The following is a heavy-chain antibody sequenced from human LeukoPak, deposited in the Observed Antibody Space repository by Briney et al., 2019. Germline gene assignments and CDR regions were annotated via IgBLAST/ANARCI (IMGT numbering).Heavy chain of an antibody. CDR1: GFTFSNAW. V-gene: IGHV3-15*01. J-gene: IGHJ6*02. Sequence: GGSLRLSCAASGFTFSNAWMSWVRQAPGKGLEWVGRIKSKTDGGTTDYAAPVKGRFTISRDDSKNTLYLQMNSLKTEDTAVYYCTTEYIAARMIYHYGMDVWGQGTTVTVSS. D-gene: IGHD6-6*01. CDR2: IKSKTDGGTT. CDR3: TTEYIAARMIYHYGMDV.